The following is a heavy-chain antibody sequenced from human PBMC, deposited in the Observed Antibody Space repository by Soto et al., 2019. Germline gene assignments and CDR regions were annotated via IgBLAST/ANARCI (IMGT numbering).Heavy chain of an antibody. J-gene: IGHJ6*02. D-gene: IGHD6-6*01. V-gene: IGHV1-2*02. CDR2: INPNSGGT. Sequence: ASVKVSCKASGYTFTGYYMHWVRQAPGQGLEWMGWINPNSGGTNYAQKFQGRVTMTRDTSISTAYMELSRLRSDDTAVYYCARELSSSGPYYHHGMAVCGQGTTVTVSS. CDR3: ARELSSSGPYYHHGMAV. CDR1: GYTFTGYY.